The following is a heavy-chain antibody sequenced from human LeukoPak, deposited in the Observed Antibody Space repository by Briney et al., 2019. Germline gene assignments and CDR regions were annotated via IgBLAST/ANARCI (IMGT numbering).Heavy chain of an antibody. CDR3: ASPNPSYCSGGSCYNYDY. J-gene: IGHJ4*02. CDR2: IYTRGST. D-gene: IGHD2-15*01. Sequence: SQTLSLTCTVSGGSISSGSYYWTWIRQPAGKGLEWIGRIYTRGSTNYNPSLKSRVTISVDTSKNQFSLKLSSVTAADTAVYYCASPNPSYCSGGSCYNYDYWGQGTLVTVSS. V-gene: IGHV4-61*02. CDR1: GGSISSGSYY.